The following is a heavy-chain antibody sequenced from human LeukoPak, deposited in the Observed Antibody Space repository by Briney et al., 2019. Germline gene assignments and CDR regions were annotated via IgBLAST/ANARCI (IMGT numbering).Heavy chain of an antibody. Sequence: GGSLRLSCVASGFTFSNAWMNWVRQAPGKGLEWVANIKQDGSEKYYVDSVKGRFTISRDNAKNSLYLQMHSLRAEDTAVYYCARAGSYSSGDAFDIWGQGTMVTVSS. J-gene: IGHJ3*02. CDR1: GFTFSNAW. D-gene: IGHD6-19*01. CDR3: ARAGSYSSGDAFDI. V-gene: IGHV3-7*05. CDR2: IKQDGSEK.